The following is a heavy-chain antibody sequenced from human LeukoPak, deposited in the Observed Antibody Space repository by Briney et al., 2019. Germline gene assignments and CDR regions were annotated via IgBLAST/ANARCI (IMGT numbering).Heavy chain of an antibody. D-gene: IGHD3-22*01. CDR1: GGSISSYY. Sequence: PSETLSLTCTVSGGSISSYYWSWIRQPPGKGLEWIGYIYTSGSTNYNPSLKSRVTISVDTAKNQFSLKLSSVTAADTAVYYCARHGRAGSGYYSNYYYYYYMDVWGKGTTVTVSS. J-gene: IGHJ6*03. CDR2: IYTSGST. V-gene: IGHV4-4*09. CDR3: ARHGRAGSGYYSNYYYYYYMDV.